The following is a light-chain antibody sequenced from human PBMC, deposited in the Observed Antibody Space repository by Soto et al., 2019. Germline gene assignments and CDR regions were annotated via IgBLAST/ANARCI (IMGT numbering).Light chain of an antibody. Sequence: IVSTQSRGTLSLSPGERATLSCRASQSVSNNYLAWYQQKPGQAPRLLIYGASNRATGIPARFSGSGSGTDFTLTISSLEPEDFAVYYCQQRSNWPLTFGGGTKVDTK. V-gene: IGKV3-11*01. CDR1: QSVSNNY. J-gene: IGKJ4*01. CDR3: QQRSNWPLT. CDR2: GAS.